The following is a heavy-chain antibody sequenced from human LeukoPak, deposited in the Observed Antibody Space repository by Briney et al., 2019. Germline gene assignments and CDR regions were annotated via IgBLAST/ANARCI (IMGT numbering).Heavy chain of an antibody. CDR3: ARDWYYDSSGYSGY. V-gene: IGHV1-18*01. CDR2: SSAYNGNT. CDR1: GYTFTSYG. J-gene: IGHJ4*02. Sequence: ASVKVSFKASGYTFTSYGISWVRQAPGQGLEWMGWSSAYNGNTNYAQKLQGRVTMTTDTSTSTDYMELRSLRSDDTAVYYCARDWYYDSSGYSGYWGQGTLVTVSS. D-gene: IGHD3-22*01.